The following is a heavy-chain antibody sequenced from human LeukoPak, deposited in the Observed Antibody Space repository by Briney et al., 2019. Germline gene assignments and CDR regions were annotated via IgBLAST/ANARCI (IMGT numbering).Heavy chain of an antibody. J-gene: IGHJ5*02. D-gene: IGHD6-13*01. CDR1: GFTFSDYY. CDR2: ISSSSSYT. V-gene: IGHV3-11*06. Sequence: GGSLRLSCAASGFTFSDYYMSWIRQAPGKGLEWVSYISSSSSYTSYADSVKGRFTISRDNAKNSLYLQMNSLRAEDTAVYYCAREGSIAAAGTNWFDPWGQGTLVTVSS. CDR3: AREGSIAAAGTNWFDP.